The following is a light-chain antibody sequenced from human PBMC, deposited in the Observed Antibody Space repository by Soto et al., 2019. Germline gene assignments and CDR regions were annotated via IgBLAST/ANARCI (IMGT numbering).Light chain of an antibody. V-gene: IGKV3-15*01. J-gene: IGKJ5*01. Sequence: DIVLTQSPAILSVSPGDSVTISCRASQSVTRNLAWHQQIPGQAPRLLVYHASVRATGIPARFSGSGSGTEFSLTISNLQSEDFAVYFCQQYHDWTPITFGQGTRLEIK. CDR2: HAS. CDR3: QQYHDWTPIT. CDR1: QSVTRN.